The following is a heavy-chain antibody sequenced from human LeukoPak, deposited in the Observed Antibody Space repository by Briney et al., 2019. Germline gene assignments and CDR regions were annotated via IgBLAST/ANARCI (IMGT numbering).Heavy chain of an antibody. V-gene: IGHV3-48*01. Sequence: GGSLRLSCAASGFTFSSYSMNWVRQAPGKGLEWVSYISSSSSTIYYADSVKGRFTISRDNAKNSLYLQMNSLRAEDTAVYYCAKDSEAGYYDSSGWFDPWGQGTLVTVSS. CDR3: AKDSEAGYYDSSGWFDP. CDR1: GFTFSSYS. CDR2: ISSSSSTI. J-gene: IGHJ5*02. D-gene: IGHD3-22*01.